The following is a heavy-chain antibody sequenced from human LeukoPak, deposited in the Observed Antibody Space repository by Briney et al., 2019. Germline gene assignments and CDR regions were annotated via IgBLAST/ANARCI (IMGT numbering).Heavy chain of an antibody. D-gene: IGHD3-3*01. V-gene: IGHV4-59*01. J-gene: IGHJ6*03. CDR2: IYYSGST. Sequence: SETLSLTCTVSGGSLSSYYWSWIRQPPGKGLEWIGYIYYSGSTNYNPSLKSRVTISVDSSKNQFSLKLSSVTAADTAVYYWARGPYENYYYYYMDVWGKGTTVTVSS. CDR3: ARGPYENYYYYYMDV. CDR1: GGSLSSYY.